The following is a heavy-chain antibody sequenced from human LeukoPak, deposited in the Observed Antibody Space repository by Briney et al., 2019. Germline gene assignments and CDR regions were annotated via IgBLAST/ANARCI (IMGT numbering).Heavy chain of an antibody. V-gene: IGHV1-8*01. J-gene: IGHJ6*02. D-gene: IGHD6-13*01. CDR3: ARGSSSWYVDYYYGMDV. CDR2: MNPNSGNT. Sequence: ASVKVSCKASGYTFTSYDINWVRQATGQGLEWMGWMNPNSGNTGYAQKFQGRVTTTRNTSISTAYMELSSLRSEDTAVYYCARGSSSWYVDYYYGMDVWGQGTTVTVSS. CDR1: GYTFTSYD.